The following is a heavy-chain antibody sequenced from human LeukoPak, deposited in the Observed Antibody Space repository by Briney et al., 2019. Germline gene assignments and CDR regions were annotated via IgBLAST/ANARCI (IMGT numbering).Heavy chain of an antibody. CDR2: IHTSGTT. D-gene: IGHD6-13*01. CDR3: AKRHSSNWPYYFDY. CDR1: GGSISNYY. V-gene: IGHV4-4*09. Sequence: SETLSLTCAVSGGSISNYYWSWIRQPQGKGLEWIGYIHTSGTTNSNPSLKSRVTKSVDTSKNQFSLSLSSVTAADTAVYYCAKRHSSNWPYYFDYWGQGTLVTVSS. J-gene: IGHJ4*02.